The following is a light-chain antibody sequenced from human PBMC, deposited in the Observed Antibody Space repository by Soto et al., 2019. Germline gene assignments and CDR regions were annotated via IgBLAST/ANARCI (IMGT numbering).Light chain of an antibody. CDR3: PQSANSPQT. CDR1: QSISISY. Sequence: EIVLTQSPDILSLSPGERATLSCRASQSISISYIAWYQQQPGQAPRLLIYSTSSRATGIPDRFSGSGSGTVFTLTINILEPDDFAVYYSPQSANSPQTSVLGTK. J-gene: IGKJ1*01. V-gene: IGKV3-20*01. CDR2: STS.